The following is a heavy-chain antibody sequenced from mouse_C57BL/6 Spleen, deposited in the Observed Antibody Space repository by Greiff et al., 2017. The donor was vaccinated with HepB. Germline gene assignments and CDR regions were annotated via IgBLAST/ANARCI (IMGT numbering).Heavy chain of an antibody. D-gene: IGHD3-3*01. CDR3: ARAGDEGFFFAY. Sequence: VQLQQSGAELVKPGASVKMSCKASGYTFTSYWITWVKQRPGQGLEWIGDIYPGSGSTNYNEKFKSKATLTVDTSSSTAYMQLSSLTSEDSAVYYCARAGDEGFFFAYWGQGTLVTVSA. CDR2: IYPGSGST. J-gene: IGHJ3*01. CDR1: GYTFTSYW. V-gene: IGHV1-55*01.